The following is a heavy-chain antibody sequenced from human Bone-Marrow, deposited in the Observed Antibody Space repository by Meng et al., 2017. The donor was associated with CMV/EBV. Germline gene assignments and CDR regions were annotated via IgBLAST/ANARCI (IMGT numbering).Heavy chain of an antibody. D-gene: IGHD1-26*01. Sequence: KVSCKGSGYSLTGYWIGWVRQMPGKGLEWMGIFYPGDSDTRYSPSFQGQVTISVDKSISTAYLQWSSLKASGTVMYYCARQTGELPYYFDYLGQGTLVTVSS. J-gene: IGHJ4*02. V-gene: IGHV5-51*01. CDR2: FYPGDSDT. CDR1: GYSLTGYW. CDR3: ARQTGELPYYFDY.